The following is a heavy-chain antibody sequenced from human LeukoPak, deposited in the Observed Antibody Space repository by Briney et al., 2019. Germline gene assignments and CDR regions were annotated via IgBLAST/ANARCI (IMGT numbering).Heavy chain of an antibody. J-gene: IGHJ6*02. V-gene: IGHV4-61*01. D-gene: IGHD5-12*01. CDR2: IYYSGST. Sequence: SETLSLTCTVSGGSVSSGSYYWSWIRQPPGKGLEWIGYIYYSGSTNYNPSLKSRVTISVDTSKNQFSLKLSSVTAADTAVYYCARARYSGYHVWGQGTTVTVSS. CDR1: GGSVSSGSYY. CDR3: ARARYSGYHV.